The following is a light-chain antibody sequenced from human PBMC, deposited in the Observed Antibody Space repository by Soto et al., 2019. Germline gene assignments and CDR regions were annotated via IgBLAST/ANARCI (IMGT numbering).Light chain of an antibody. V-gene: IGLV2-11*01. Sequence: QSVLTQPRSVSGSPGQSVTISCTGTSSDVGGYDLVSWYQQHPGKAPKLMIYDVTKRPSGVPDRFSDSRSGNTASLTISGLQAEDDADYYCCSYAGTYTFYVFGTGTKVTVL. CDR3: CSYAGTYTFYV. CDR1: SSDVGGYDL. CDR2: DVT. J-gene: IGLJ1*01.